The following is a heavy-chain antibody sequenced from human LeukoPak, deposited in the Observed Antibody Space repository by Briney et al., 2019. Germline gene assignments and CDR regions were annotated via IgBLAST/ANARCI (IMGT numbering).Heavy chain of an antibody. CDR2: IRYDGSNK. Sequence: GGSLRLSCAASGFTFSSYGMHWVRQAPGKGLEWVAFIRYDGSNKYYVDSVKGRFTISRDNSKNTLYLQMNSLRAEDTAVYYCAKDDSSSWLYYFDYWGQGTLVTVSS. J-gene: IGHJ4*02. D-gene: IGHD6-13*01. CDR3: AKDDSSSWLYYFDY. CDR1: GFTFSSYG. V-gene: IGHV3-30*02.